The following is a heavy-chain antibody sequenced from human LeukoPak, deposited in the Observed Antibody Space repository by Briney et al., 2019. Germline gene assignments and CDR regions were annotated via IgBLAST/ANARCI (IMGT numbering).Heavy chain of an antibody. CDR3: ARDSYYYGSGTEWFDP. CDR1: GGSISSYY. D-gene: IGHD3-10*01. CDR2: IYTSGST. V-gene: IGHV4-4*07. J-gene: IGHJ5*02. Sequence: TSETLSLTCTVSGGSISSYYWSWIRQPAGKGLEWIGRIYTSGSTNYNPSLKSRVTMSVDTSTNQFSLKLSSVTAADTAVYYCARDSYYYGSGTEWFDPWGQGTLVTVSS.